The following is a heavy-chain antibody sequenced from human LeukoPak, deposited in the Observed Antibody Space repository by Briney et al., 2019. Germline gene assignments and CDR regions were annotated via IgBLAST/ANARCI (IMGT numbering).Heavy chain of an antibody. V-gene: IGHV4-39*01. CDR3: ARRIAAAGTFDY. CDR2: IYYSGST. CDR1: GGSISSSSYY. D-gene: IGHD6-13*01. J-gene: IGHJ4*02. Sequence: SETLSLTCTVSGGSISSSSYYWGWIRQPPGKGPEWIGSIYYSGSTYYNPSLKSRVTISVDTSKNQFSLKLSSVTAADTAVYYCARRIAAAGTFDYWGQGTLVTVSS.